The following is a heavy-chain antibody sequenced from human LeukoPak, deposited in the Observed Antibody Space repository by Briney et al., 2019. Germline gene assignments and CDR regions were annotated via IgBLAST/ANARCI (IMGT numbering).Heavy chain of an antibody. CDR2: IYYSGNT. D-gene: IGHD3-3*01. V-gene: IGHV4-39*07. Sequence: SETLSLTCTVSGDSISTSNSYWGWIRQPPWKGLEWIGSIYYSGNTYYNASLKSRVTISVDTSKNQFSLKLSSVTAADTAVYYCARVPAYYDFWSGYYSLYYYYMDVWGKGTTVTVSS. CDR1: GDSISTSNSY. J-gene: IGHJ6*03. CDR3: ARVPAYYDFWSGYYSLYYYYMDV.